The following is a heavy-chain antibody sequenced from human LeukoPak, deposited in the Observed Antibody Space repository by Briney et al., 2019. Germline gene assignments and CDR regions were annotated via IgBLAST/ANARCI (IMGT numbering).Heavy chain of an antibody. D-gene: IGHD6-19*01. CDR1: GFTFSSYG. J-gene: IGHJ4*02. CDR2: IWYDGSNK. CDR3: ARTTSYSSGWS. Sequence: GGSLRLSCAASGFTFSSYGMHWVRQAPGKGLEWVAVIWYDGSNKYYADSVKGRFTISRDNSKNTLYLQMNSLRAEDTAVYYCARTTSYSSGWSWGQGTLVTVSS. V-gene: IGHV3-33*01.